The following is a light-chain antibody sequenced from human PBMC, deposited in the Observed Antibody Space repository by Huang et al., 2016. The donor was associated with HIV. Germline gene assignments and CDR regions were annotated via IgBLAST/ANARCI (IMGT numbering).Light chain of an antibody. CDR3: QQYNNWPRT. CDR2: GAS. CDR1: RSVSSN. V-gene: IGKV3-15*01. J-gene: IGKJ1*01. Sequence: EIVMTQSPATLSVSPGERATLSCRASRSVSSNLAWYQQKPGQAPRLLIYGASTRATGIPARCSGSGSGTEFTLTISSLQAEDVAVYYCQQYNNWPRTFGQGTKVEIK.